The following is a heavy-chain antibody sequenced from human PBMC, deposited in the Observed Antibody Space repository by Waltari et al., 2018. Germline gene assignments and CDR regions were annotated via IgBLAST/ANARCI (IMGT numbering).Heavy chain of an antibody. D-gene: IGHD3-22*01. Sequence: QVQLVESGGGVVQPGRSLRLSCTASEFTFSSYAMHWFRQAPGKGLEWGAVISYNERNIYYVDSVKGRFTISRDNSKKMLFLQMNSLINEDTAVYYCARDYCDRTNCHGMDVWGQGTTVIVSS. CDR2: ISYNERNI. CDR3: ARDYCDRTNCHGMDV. CDR1: EFTFSSYA. V-gene: IGHV3-30*04. J-gene: IGHJ6*02.